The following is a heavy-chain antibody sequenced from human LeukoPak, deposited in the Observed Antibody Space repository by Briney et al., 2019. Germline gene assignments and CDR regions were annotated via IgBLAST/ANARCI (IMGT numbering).Heavy chain of an antibody. Sequence: GGSLRLSCAASGFTFSSYWMHWVRQAPGKGLVWVARISTDGSTTSYVDSVKGRFTISRDNAKNTLYLQMNSLRAEDTAIYYCAKDLQTYDYFDYWGQGTLVTVSS. CDR1: GFTFSSYW. CDR2: ISTDGSTT. J-gene: IGHJ4*02. V-gene: IGHV3-74*01. D-gene: IGHD4-17*01. CDR3: AKDLQTYDYFDY.